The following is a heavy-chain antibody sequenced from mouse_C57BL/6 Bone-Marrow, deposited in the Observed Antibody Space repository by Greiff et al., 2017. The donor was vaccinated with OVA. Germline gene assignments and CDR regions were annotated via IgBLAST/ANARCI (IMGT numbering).Heavy chain of an antibody. Sequence: EVQGVESGGGLVKPGGSLKLSCAASGFTFSSYAMSWVRQTPEKRLEWVATISDGGSYTYYPDNVKGRFTIARDNAKNTLYLQMSHLKSEDTAMYYCAREDDGYLYYYAMDYWGQGTSVTVSS. V-gene: IGHV5-4*01. D-gene: IGHD2-3*01. CDR3: AREDDGYLYYYAMDY. CDR1: GFTFSSYA. J-gene: IGHJ4*01. CDR2: ISDGGSYT.